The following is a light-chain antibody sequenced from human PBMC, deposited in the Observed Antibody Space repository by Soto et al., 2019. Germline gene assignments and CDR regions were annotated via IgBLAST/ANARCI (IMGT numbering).Light chain of an antibody. Sequence: EIVLTQSPATLSLSPGERATLSCRASQSVSTYLAWYQQKPGQAPRILIYDASNRATGSPVRFSGSGSGTDFPLTTSRLEPEDFAVYYCQQRSDWPPITFGQGTRLEIK. V-gene: IGKV3-11*01. CDR2: DAS. CDR1: QSVSTY. CDR3: QQRSDWPPIT. J-gene: IGKJ5*01.